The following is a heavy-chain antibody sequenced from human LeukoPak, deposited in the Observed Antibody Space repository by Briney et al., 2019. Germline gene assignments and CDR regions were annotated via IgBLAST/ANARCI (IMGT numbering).Heavy chain of an antibody. V-gene: IGHV3-15*01. J-gene: IGHJ4*02. CDR2: IKSKTDGGTT. CDR3: TTDLGITMVRGVISDY. Sequence: GGALRLSCAASGFTFSNAWMSWVRQAPGKGLEWVGRIKSKTDGGTTDYAAPVKGRFTISRDDSKNTLYLQMNSLKTEDTAVYYCTTDLGITMVRGVISDYWGQGTLVTVSS. D-gene: IGHD3-10*01. CDR1: GFTFSNAW.